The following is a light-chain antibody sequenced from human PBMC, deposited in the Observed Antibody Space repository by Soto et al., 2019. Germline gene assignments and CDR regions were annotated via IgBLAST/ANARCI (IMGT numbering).Light chain of an antibody. CDR3: SSYTSSSTLGV. CDR1: SSDVGGYNY. J-gene: IGLJ2*01. Sequence: QSALTQPASVSGSPGQSITISCTGTSSDVGGYNYVSWYQQHPGKAPKLMIYEVSNRPSGVSNRFSGSKSGNTASLTISGLQAEDVADYYCSSYTSSSTLGVFGGGTK. V-gene: IGLV2-14*01. CDR2: EVS.